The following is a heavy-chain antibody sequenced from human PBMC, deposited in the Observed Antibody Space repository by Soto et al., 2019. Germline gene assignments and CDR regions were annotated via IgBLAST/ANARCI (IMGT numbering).Heavy chain of an antibody. Sequence: GGSRRLSCTAAGFIVGGYAMSWFRQAPGKGLEWVGFIRSKAYGGTTEYAATVKGRFTISRDDSKSIAYLQMNSLKTEDTAVYYCTRRKPEDSSGWYPPFDYWGQGTLVTVSS. D-gene: IGHD6-19*01. CDR1: GFIVGGYA. V-gene: IGHV3-49*03. CDR2: IRSKAYGGTT. CDR3: TRRKPEDSSGWYPPFDY. J-gene: IGHJ4*02.